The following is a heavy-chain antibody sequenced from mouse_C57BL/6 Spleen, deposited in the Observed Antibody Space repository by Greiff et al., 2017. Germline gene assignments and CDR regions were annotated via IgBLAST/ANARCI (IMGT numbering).Heavy chain of an antibody. CDR1: GYSLSTFGMG. CDR3: ARIADYFGY. Sequence: VKLMESGPGILQPSQTLSLTCSFSGYSLSTFGMGVGWIRHPAGKGLGWLAHIWWDDDTYYNPALKSRLTISKDTSKNPVFLIIANVDTADTATYYCARIADYFGYWGQGTTLTVAS. CDR2: IWWDDDT. V-gene: IGHV8-8*01. J-gene: IGHJ2*01.